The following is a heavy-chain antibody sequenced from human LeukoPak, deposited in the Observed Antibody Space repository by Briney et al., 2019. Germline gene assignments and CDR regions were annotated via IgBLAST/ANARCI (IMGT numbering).Heavy chain of an antibody. J-gene: IGHJ6*03. CDR2: ISGSGGST. CDR3: AKDGGGTIFGMVIILHYMDV. V-gene: IGHV3-23*01. Sequence: GSLRLSCAASGFTFSDYAMNWVRQAPGKGLEWVSTISGSGGSTYYADSVKGRFTISRDNSNNTLSLQMNSLRAEDTAVYYCAKDGGGTIFGMVIILHYMDVWGKGTTVTVSS. D-gene: IGHD3-3*01. CDR1: GFTFSDYA.